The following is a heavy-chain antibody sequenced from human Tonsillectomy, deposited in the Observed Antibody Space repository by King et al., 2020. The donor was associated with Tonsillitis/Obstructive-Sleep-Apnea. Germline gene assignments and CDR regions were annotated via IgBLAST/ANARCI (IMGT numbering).Heavy chain of an antibody. CDR3: AREEVEIVATYYYYMDV. CDR1: GGTFSSYA. J-gene: IGHJ6*03. Sequence: QLVQSGAEVKKPGSSVKVSCKASGGTFSSYAISWVRQAPGQRLEWMGRIIPILGIPNYTQKFQGRVTITADKSTSTAYMELSSLRYEDTAVYYCAREEVEIVATYYYYMDVWGKGTTVTVSS. V-gene: IGHV1-69*04. CDR2: IIPILGIP. D-gene: IGHD5-12*01.